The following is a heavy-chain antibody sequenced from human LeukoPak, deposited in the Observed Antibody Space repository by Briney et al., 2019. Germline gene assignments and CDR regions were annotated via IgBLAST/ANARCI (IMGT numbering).Heavy chain of an antibody. Sequence: SETLSLTCTVSGGSISSSSYYWGWIRQPPGKGLEWIGEINHSGSTNYNPSLKSRVTISVDTSKNQFSLKLSSVTAADTAVYYCARETEDSSGYYYPSRYFQHWGQGTLVTVSS. CDR3: ARETEDSSGYYYPSRYFQH. CDR1: GGSISSSSYY. CDR2: INHSGST. V-gene: IGHV4-39*07. D-gene: IGHD3-22*01. J-gene: IGHJ1*01.